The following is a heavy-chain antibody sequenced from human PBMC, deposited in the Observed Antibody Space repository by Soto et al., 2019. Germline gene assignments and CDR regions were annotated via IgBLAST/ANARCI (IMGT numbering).Heavy chain of an antibody. CDR1: GGSFSGYY. CDR2: INHSGST. Sequence: QVQLQRWGAGLLKPSETLSLTCAVYGGSFSGYYWSWIRQPPGKGLEWIGEINHSGSTNYNPPLKSRVNIPGDTSKNQCCLKLSSVTAADKAVYYCATRGDYYGSGSYMVAWFDPWGQGTLVTVSS. D-gene: IGHD3-10*01. CDR3: ATRGDYYGSGSYMVAWFDP. V-gene: IGHV4-34*01. J-gene: IGHJ5*02.